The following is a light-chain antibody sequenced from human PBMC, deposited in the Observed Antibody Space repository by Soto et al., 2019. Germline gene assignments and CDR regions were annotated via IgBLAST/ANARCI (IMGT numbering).Light chain of an antibody. J-gene: IGKJ1*01. CDR2: DTS. Sequence: EIVLTQSPATLSLSPGERGTLSCRASKSVGRYLAWYQHKPGQPPRLLIYDTSNRAPGTPGRFGGSGSGTEFTLTISSLEPEDFAVYYCVQRSVWPWTVGQGTKVEVK. V-gene: IGKV3-11*01. CDR3: VQRSVWPWT. CDR1: KSVGRY.